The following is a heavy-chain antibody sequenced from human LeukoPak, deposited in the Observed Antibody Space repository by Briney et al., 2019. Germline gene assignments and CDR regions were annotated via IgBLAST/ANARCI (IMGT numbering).Heavy chain of an antibody. CDR3: ASTGSGSYYAYCYYMDV. V-gene: IGHV3-7*01. CDR2: IKVDGSEA. D-gene: IGHD3-10*01. Sequence: PGGSLRLSCAASGFAFYNYRMSWARQAPGKGLECVANIKVDGSEASYVDSVKGRFTNSRDNDKRSLYLQINSLRAADTAVYSCASTGSGSYYAYCYYMDVWGKGTTVTVSS. CDR1: GFAFYNYR. J-gene: IGHJ6*03.